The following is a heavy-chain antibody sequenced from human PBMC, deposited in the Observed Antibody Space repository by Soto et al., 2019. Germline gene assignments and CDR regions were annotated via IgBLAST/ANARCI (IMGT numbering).Heavy chain of an antibody. D-gene: IGHD2-15*01. CDR1: GDSFTSYW. J-gene: IGHJ6*02. Sequence: GESLKISGKGSGDSFTSYWISWVRQMPGKGLEWMGRIDPSDSYTNYSPSFQGHVTISADKSISTAYLQWSSLKASDTAMYYCARRDISHYGMDVWGQGTTVTVSS. CDR3: ARRDISHYGMDV. CDR2: IDPSDSYT. V-gene: IGHV5-10-1*01.